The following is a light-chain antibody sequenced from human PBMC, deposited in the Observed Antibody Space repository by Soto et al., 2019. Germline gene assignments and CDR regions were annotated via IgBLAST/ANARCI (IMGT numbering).Light chain of an antibody. CDR2: AAP. CDR3: QRLHSSTYT. J-gene: IGKJ2*01. V-gene: IGKV1-9*01. Sequence: DIQLTQSPSFLSASVGDRVTITCRASQGISSYLAWYEQKPGTAPQLLIYAAPTCQCGVPSRFRGSGSGTEFTLPISSLQPEEFATYYCQRLHSSTYTFGQGTKVEI. CDR1: QGISSY.